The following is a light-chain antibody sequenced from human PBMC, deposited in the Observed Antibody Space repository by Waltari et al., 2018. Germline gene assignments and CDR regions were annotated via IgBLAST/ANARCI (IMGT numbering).Light chain of an antibody. CDR2: RNN. CDR3: AAWDNSLNGVV. CDR1: SIHIGRET. Sequence: QPLPTPPLSASGTPGPMVTIPVAGSSIHIGRETGTWYQQRPGTSPKLLTHRNNQRPSGVPDRVSGSKSGTSASLAISGLQSEDEADYYCAAWDNSLNGVVFGGGTKLTVL. J-gene: IGLJ2*01. V-gene: IGLV1-44*01.